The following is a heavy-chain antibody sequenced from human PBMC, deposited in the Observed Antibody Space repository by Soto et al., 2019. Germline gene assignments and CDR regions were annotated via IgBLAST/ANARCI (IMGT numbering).Heavy chain of an antibody. CDR2: IYYSGST. V-gene: IGHV4-59*08. Sequence: TSETLSLTCTVSGGSISSYYWTWIRQPPGKGLEWIGYIYYSGSTNYNPSLKSRVTISVATSKPQFSLKLSSVTAADTAGYYRERLDGYYHYRALWAKGTRVTVSS. CDR3: ERLDGYYHYRAL. D-gene: IGHD6-13*01. CDR1: GGSISSYY. J-gene: IGHJ6*03.